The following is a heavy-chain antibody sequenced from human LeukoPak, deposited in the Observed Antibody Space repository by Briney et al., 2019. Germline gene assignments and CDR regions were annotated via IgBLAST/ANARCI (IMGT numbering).Heavy chain of an antibody. V-gene: IGHV1-69*13. D-gene: IGHD5-18*01. Sequence: SVKVSRKASGGTFSSYAISWVRQAPGQGLEWMGGIIPIFGTANYAQKFQGRVTITADESTSTAYMELSSLRSEDTAVYYCARAHDVDTAMTDYWGQGTLVTVSS. CDR2: IIPIFGTA. CDR3: ARAHDVDTAMTDY. CDR1: GGTFSSYA. J-gene: IGHJ4*02.